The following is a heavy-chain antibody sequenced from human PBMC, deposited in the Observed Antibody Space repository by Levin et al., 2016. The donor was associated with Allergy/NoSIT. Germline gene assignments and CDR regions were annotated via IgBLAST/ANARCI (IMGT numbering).Heavy chain of an antibody. CDR2: INTGNRYT. Sequence: ASVKVSCKASGYTFTNYAVHWVRQAPGQRLELMGWINTGNRYTKYSQKFQGRITITRDTSTNTAYMELSSLTSEDTAVYYCARGSGGVAATGNNWFDPWGQGTLVTVSS. CDR1: GYTFTNYA. J-gene: IGHJ5*02. V-gene: IGHV1-3*04. CDR3: ARGSGGVAATGNNWFDP. D-gene: IGHD6-13*01.